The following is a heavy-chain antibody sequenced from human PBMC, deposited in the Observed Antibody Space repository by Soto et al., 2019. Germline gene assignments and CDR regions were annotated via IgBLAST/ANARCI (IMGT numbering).Heavy chain of an antibody. CDR1: GFSFSNYA. J-gene: IGHJ3*02. CDR3: AKRAVTGVVRVGAFDI. V-gene: IGHV3-23*01. CDR2: ISASGGGT. Sequence: PGGSLRLSCEASGFSFSNYALTWVRQAPGKGLEWVSSISASGGGTYYADSVKGRFTSSRDNSKDTLYLQMNSLRAEDTATYYCAKRAVTGVVRVGAFDIWGQGTVVTVSS. D-gene: IGHD6-19*01.